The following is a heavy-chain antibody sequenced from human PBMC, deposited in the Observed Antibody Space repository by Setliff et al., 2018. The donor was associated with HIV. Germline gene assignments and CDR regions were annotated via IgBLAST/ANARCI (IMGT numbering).Heavy chain of an antibody. Sequence: PSETLSLTCTVSGSFINSDYWGWIRQPPGKGLEWIGSIYHSATTYYNPSLWGRVTASIDTSKNQFSLKLSSVTAADTAVYYCASEAWTSYRSSSGYYYYYGLDVWGQGTTVTVSS. J-gene: IGHJ6*02. D-gene: IGHD6-6*01. CDR1: GSFINSDY. CDR3: ASEAWTSYRSSSGYYYYYGLDV. V-gene: IGHV4-38-2*02. CDR2: IYHSATT.